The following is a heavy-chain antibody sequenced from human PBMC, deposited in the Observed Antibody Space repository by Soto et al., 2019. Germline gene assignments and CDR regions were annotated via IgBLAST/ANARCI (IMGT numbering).Heavy chain of an antibody. J-gene: IGHJ5*02. D-gene: IGHD3-10*01. Sequence: QIQLVQSGSEVRMPGASVKVSCKASGYIFTTYSITWVRQAPGQGLEWMGWFSASNGKTNYAQKFEDRVTMTTDTSTTTAYMELRSLRSDDTAVYYCARAAFGVQASWFEPWGQGTLVTGSS. CDR3: ARAAFGVQASWFEP. CDR1: GYIFTTYS. V-gene: IGHV1-18*01. CDR2: FSASNGKT.